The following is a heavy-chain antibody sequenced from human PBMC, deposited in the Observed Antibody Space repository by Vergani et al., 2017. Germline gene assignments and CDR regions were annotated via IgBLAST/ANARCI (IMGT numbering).Heavy chain of an antibody. CDR2: VYNSGTT. CDR1: GGSISSGSYF. CDR3: ARGSRAEGGSGPDK. D-gene: IGHD6-13*01. J-gene: IGHJ4*02. Sequence: QVQLQESGPGLVKPSQTLSLTCTVSGGSISSGSYFWSWIRQPAGRGLEWIGRVYNSGTTNYNPSFKNRVTMSVDTSKNQFSLKLNSVTAADTAVYYCARGSRAEGGSGPDKWGQGTLVTVSS. V-gene: IGHV4-61*02.